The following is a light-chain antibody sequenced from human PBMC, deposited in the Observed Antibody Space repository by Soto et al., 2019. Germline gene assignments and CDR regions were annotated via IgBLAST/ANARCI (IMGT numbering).Light chain of an antibody. V-gene: IGLV2-23*02. CDR2: EVS. Sequence: QSALTQPASVSGSPGQSITISCTGTSSDVGNYNLVSWYQHHPGKAPKVRIYEVSKRPSGVSHRFSGSKSDNTASLTISGLRAEDEADYYCCSYARGSTYVFGTGTKVTVL. J-gene: IGLJ1*01. CDR3: CSYARGSTYV. CDR1: SSDVGNYNL.